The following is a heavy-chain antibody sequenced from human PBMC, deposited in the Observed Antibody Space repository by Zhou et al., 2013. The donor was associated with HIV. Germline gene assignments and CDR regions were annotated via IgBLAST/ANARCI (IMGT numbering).Heavy chain of an antibody. CDR3: ARDGGHQGTGAFDI. Sequence: QGHLVQSGAEVKKPGSSVKVSCQASVLNFGSYAITWLRQAPGQRLEWMGWIHAGNGYTKYSQQFHGRVTVSTDTSARTAYMELSSLTAEDAAVYYCARDGGHQGTGAFDIWGQGTMVTVSS. CDR2: IHAGNGYT. D-gene: IGHD3-16*01. CDR1: VLNFGSYA. V-gene: IGHV1-3*01. J-gene: IGHJ3*02.